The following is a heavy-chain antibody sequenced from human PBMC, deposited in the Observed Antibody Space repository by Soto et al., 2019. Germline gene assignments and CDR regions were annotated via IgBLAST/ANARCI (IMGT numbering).Heavy chain of an antibody. D-gene: IGHD7-27*01. CDR3: ARDPKTSGGQHWAFSYFDS. J-gene: IGHJ4*02. CDR1: GFSFSISP. Sequence: GGSLRLSCAASGFSFSISPMHWVRQAPGKGPEWVALISYDGTNKFYADSVKGRFTISRDNSKSTLYLQVDSLRPEDAAVYYCARDPKTSGGQHWAFSYFDSWGQGTLVTVSS. CDR2: ISYDGTNK. V-gene: IGHV3-30-3*01.